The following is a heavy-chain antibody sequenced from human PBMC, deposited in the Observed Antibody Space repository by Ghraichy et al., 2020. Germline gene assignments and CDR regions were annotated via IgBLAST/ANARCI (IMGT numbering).Heavy chain of an antibody. CDR3: AKYCSGTCYSGVDF. V-gene: IGHV3-23*01. J-gene: IGHJ4*02. Sequence: GGSLRLSCAASGFPFKNYAMTWVRQAPGKGLEWVSSLGYNGVDTSYADSLRGRFVISRENFKNTLYLQMNSLRVEDTAVYYCAKYCSGTCYSGVDFWGQGVLVTVSS. D-gene: IGHD2-15*01. CDR2: LGYNGVDT. CDR1: GFPFKNYA.